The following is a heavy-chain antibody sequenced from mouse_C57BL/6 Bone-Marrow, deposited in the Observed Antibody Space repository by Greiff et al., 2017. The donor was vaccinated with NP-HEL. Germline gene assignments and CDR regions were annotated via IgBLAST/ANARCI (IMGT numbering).Heavy chain of an antibody. CDR3: ARRGFFTTADY. CDR2: IYPRSGNT. V-gene: IGHV1-81*01. CDR1: GYTFTSYG. D-gene: IGHD1-2*01. J-gene: IGHJ2*01. Sequence: QVHVKQSGAELARPGASVKLSCKASGYTFTSYGISWVKQRTGQGLEWIGEIYPRSGNTYYNEKFKGKATLTADNSSSTAYMELRSLTSEDSAVYFCARRGFFTTADYWGQGTTLTVSS.